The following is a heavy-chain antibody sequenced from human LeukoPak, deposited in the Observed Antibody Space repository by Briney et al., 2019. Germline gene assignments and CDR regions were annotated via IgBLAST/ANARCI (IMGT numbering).Heavy chain of an antibody. CDR1: SLSISDYY. CDR2: IYYSGGT. Sequence: SETLSLTCAVCSLSISDYYWSWIRQPPGKGLEWIGYIYYSGGTNYYPSLKSRVTISLDTSKNQFSLKLDSVTAADTVVYYCAKASLVGVNILGVISDWFDPWGQGTSVTVSS. CDR3: AKASLVGVNILGVISDWFDP. D-gene: IGHD3-3*01. V-gene: IGHV4-59*01. J-gene: IGHJ5*02.